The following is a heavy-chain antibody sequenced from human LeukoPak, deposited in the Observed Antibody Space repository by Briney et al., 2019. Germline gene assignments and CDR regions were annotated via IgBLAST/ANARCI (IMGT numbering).Heavy chain of an antibody. D-gene: IGHD3-22*01. CDR2: IIPIFGTA. J-gene: IGHJ4*02. CDR1: GGTFSSYA. CDR3: ARANYYDSSGLFGFDY. V-gene: IGHV1-69*05. Sequence: GASVKVSCKASGGTFSSYAISWVRQAPGQGLEWMGGIIPIFGTANYAQKFQGRVTITTDESTSTAHMELSSLRSEDTAVYYCARANYYDSSGLFGFDYWGQGTLVTVSS.